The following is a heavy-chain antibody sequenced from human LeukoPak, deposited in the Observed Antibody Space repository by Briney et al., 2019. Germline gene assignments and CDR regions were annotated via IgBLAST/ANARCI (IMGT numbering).Heavy chain of an antibody. D-gene: IGHD6-19*01. V-gene: IGHV3-53*01. J-gene: IGHJ6*02. Sequence: GGSLRLSCAASGFTVSSNYMSWVRQAPGKGLEWVSVIYSGGSTYYADSVKGRFTISRDNSKNTLYLQMNSLRAEDTAVYYCARVLEFAAVAGTFYYYGMDVWGQGTTVTVSS. CDR3: ARVLEFAAVAGTFYYYGMDV. CDR1: GFTVSSNY. CDR2: IYSGGST.